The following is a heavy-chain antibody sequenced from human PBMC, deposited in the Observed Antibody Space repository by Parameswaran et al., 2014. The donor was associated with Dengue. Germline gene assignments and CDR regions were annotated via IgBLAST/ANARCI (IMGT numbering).Heavy chain of an antibody. CDR1: GGSIRSYY. J-gene: IGHJ4*02. Sequence: AGGSLRLSCTVSGGSIRSYYCSWIRQPPGKGLEWIGYMYYSGNTKYNPSLKSRVTISVDTSKNQFSLKLSSVTAADTAVYYCAIGHSSGWLIDYWGQGTLVTVSS. CDR2: MYYSGNT. D-gene: IGHD6-19*01. V-gene: IGHV4-59*08. CDR3: AIGHSSGWLIDY.